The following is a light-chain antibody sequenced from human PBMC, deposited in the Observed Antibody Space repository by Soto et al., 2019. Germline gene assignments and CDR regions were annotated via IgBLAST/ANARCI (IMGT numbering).Light chain of an antibody. CDR3: SSYTSSSTLYV. Sequence: QSVLTQPASVSGSPGQSITISCTGTSSDVGGYNYVSWYQQHPGKVPKLMIYEVSNRPSGVSNRFSGSKSGNTASLTISGLQAEDEADYYCSSYTSSSTLYVSGTGTKLTVL. V-gene: IGLV2-14*01. CDR1: SSDVGGYNY. CDR2: EVS. J-gene: IGLJ1*01.